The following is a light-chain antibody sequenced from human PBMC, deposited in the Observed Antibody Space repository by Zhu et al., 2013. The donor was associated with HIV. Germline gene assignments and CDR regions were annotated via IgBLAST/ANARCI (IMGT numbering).Light chain of an antibody. Sequence: EIVMTQSPATLSVSPGERATLSCRASQSVSSNLAWYQQKPGQAPRLVIYAATARATGIPARFSGSRSGTEFTLTISRLEPEDFAVYYCQQYGSSPLTFGEGPRWRSN. V-gene: IGKV3D-15*02. CDR1: QSVSSN. J-gene: IGKJ4*01. CDR2: AAT. CDR3: QQYGSSPLT.